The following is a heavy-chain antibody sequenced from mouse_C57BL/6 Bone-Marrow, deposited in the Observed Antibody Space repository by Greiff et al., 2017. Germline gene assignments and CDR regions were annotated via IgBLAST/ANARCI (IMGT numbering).Heavy chain of an antibody. CDR3: ARDREVVATSWYFDV. CDR1: GFTFSSYA. D-gene: IGHD1-1*01. Sequence: EVMLVESGGGLVKPGGSLKLSCAASGFTFSSYAMSWVRQTPEKRLEWVATISDGGSYTYYPDNVKGRFTISRDNAKNNLYLQMSHLKSEDTAMYYGARDREVVATSWYFDVWGTGTTVTVSS. J-gene: IGHJ1*03. V-gene: IGHV5-4*01. CDR2: ISDGGSYT.